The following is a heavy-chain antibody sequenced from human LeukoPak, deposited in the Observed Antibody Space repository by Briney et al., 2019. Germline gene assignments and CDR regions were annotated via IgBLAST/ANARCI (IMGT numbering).Heavy chain of an antibody. CDR2: IYYSGST. D-gene: IGHD1-26*01. Sequence: PSETLSLTCTVSGGSISSYYWSWIRQPPGKGLEWIGYIYYSGSTNYNPSLKSRVTISVDTSKNQFSLKLSSVTAADTAVYYCARDDWESGSYLDYWGQGTLVTVSS. CDR1: GGSISSYY. J-gene: IGHJ4*02. CDR3: ARDDWESGSYLDY. V-gene: IGHV4-59*01.